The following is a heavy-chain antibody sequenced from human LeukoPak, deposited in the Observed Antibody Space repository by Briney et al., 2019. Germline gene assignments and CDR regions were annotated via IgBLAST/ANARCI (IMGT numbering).Heavy chain of an antibody. V-gene: IGHV1-69-2*01. CDR3: AAYYYDSSGYYLFDY. J-gene: IGHJ4*02. CDR1: GYTFTDYY. CDR2: VDPEDGET. Sequence: ASVKVSCKVSGYTFTDYYMHWVQQAPGKGLEWMGLVDPEDGETIYAEKFQGRVTITADTSTDTAYMELSSLRSEDTAVYYCAAYYYDSSGYYLFDYWGQGTLDTVSS. D-gene: IGHD3-22*01.